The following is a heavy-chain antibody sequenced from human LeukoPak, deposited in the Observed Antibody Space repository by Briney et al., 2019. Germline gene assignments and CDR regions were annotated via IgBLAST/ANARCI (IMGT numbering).Heavy chain of an antibody. V-gene: IGHV3-23*01. CDR1: GFSFSTYA. CDR3: ARGYCTNGVCYYDY. D-gene: IGHD2-8*01. J-gene: IGHJ4*02. CDR2: ISGSRSYT. Sequence: GGSLRLSCAASGFSFSTYAMSWVRQAPGKGLEWVLAISGSRSYTYYADSVKGRFTISRDNSKNTLYLQMNSLRAEDTAVYYCARGYCTNGVCYYDYWGKGTLVTVSS.